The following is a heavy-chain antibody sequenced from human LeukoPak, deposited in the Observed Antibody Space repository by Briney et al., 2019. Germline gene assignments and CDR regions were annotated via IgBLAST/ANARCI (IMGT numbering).Heavy chain of an antibody. CDR3: ARAGHSWLHDAFDI. Sequence: GGSLRLSCAGSGFMFSNYWMTWVRQAPGKGLEWVANIKEDGSEKYYVDSMKGRFTISRDNAKNSLYLQMNSLRAEDTAVYYCARAGHSWLHDAFDIWGQGTMVTVSS. V-gene: IGHV3-7*01. CDR1: GFMFSNYW. D-gene: IGHD5-24*01. CDR2: IKEDGSEK. J-gene: IGHJ3*02.